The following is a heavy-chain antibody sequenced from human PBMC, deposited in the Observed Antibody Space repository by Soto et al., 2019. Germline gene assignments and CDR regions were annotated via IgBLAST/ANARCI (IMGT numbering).Heavy chain of an antibody. D-gene: IGHD6-13*01. CDR2: INPNSGGT. Sequence: ASVKASCKASGYTYTGYYVHWVRQAPGQGLEWMGWINPNSGGTNYAQKFQGWVTMTRDTSINTAYMEVSRLRSDDTAVYYCARDRVEFAAAGRNYYYGMDVWGQGTTVTVSS. CDR3: ARDRVEFAAAGRNYYYGMDV. V-gene: IGHV1-2*04. J-gene: IGHJ6*02. CDR1: GYTYTGYY.